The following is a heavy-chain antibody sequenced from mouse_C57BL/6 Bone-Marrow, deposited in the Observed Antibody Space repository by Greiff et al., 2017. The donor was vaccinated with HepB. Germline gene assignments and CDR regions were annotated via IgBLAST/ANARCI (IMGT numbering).Heavy chain of an antibody. J-gene: IGHJ4*01. D-gene: IGHD2-5*01. Sequence: VQLQQPGAELVRPGASVKLSCTASGFNIKDDYMHWVKQRPEQGLEWIGWIDPENGDTEYASKFQGKATITADTSSNTAYLQLSSLTSEDTAVYYCTKDSNYSYYYAVDYWGQGTSVTVSS. CDR3: TKDSNYSYYYAVDY. V-gene: IGHV14-4*01. CDR2: IDPENGDT. CDR1: GFNIKDDY.